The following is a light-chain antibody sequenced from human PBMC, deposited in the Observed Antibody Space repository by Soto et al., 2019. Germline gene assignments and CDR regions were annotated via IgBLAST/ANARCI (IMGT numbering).Light chain of an antibody. CDR2: EVS. Sequence: QSVLTPPPSASGSPGQSVTISCTGTSSDVGGYDYVSWYQQHPGKAPKLMIYEVSKRPSGVPDRFSGSKSGNTASLTVSGLQAEDEADYYCSSYAGSSTYVFGTGTKVTVL. V-gene: IGLV2-8*01. CDR1: SSDVGGYDY. J-gene: IGLJ1*01. CDR3: SSYAGSSTYV.